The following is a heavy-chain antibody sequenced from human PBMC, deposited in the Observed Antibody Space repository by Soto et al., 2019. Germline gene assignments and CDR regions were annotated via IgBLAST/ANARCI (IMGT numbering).Heavy chain of an antibody. CDR2: ITTYNGNT. Sequence: QVQLVQSGVEVREPGASVKVSCKAVRYIFTNYGVSWVRQAPGQGLEWMGGITTYNGNTEYAQKSQGRVTTTTDASTSTAYTELGSLRSDDTAIYYCARAVTGYGMDVWGQGATGTVSS. J-gene: IGHJ6*02. V-gene: IGHV1-18*01. CDR1: RYIFTNYG. CDR3: ARAVTGYGMDV. D-gene: IGHD2-21*02.